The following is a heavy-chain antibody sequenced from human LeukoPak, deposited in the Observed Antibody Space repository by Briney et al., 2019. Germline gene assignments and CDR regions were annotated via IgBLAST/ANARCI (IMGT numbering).Heavy chain of an antibody. Sequence: AVNVSCKASPGTFSTYTISWVRQAPRQGLEWMRGIIPILGIATYAQKFQGRVTITADKSTSTAYMELSSLRSEDTAVYYCARDGGMATINGGQGYYYGMDVWGQGTTVTVSS. CDR1: PGTFSTYT. V-gene: IGHV1-69*10. CDR3: ARDGGMATINGGQGYYYGMDV. D-gene: IGHD5-24*01. J-gene: IGHJ6*02. CDR2: IIPILGIA.